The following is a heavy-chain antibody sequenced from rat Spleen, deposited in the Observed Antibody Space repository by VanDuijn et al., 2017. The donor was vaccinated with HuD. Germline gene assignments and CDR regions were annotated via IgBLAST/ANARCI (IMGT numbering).Heavy chain of an antibody. CDR1: GFTFSDYT. V-gene: IGHV5S10*01. Sequence: EVQLVESGGGLVPPGRSLELSCAASGFTFSDYTMAWVRQAPKKGLEWVAAIIYDGSNTFYRDSVKGRFTISRDNAKSTLYLQMNSLRSEDTATYYCTRAMYTTDYYFAKGYYVMDAWGQGASVTVSS. CDR3: TRAMYTTDYYFAKGYYVMDA. CDR2: IIYDGSNT. J-gene: IGHJ4*01. D-gene: IGHD1-6*01.